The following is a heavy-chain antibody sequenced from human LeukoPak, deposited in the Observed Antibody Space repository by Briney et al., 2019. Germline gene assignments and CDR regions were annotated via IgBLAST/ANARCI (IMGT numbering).Heavy chain of an antibody. CDR1: GYTFTSYD. V-gene: IGHV1-8*01. Sequence: ASVKVSCEASGYTFTSYDLNWVRQATGQGLEWMGWMSPNSGNTGYAQKFQGRVTMTRDTSISTAYMELSSLRSEDTAVYYCARHGYSSGWYGPTPFDPWGQGTLVTVSS. CDR2: MSPNSGNT. J-gene: IGHJ5*02. CDR3: ARHGYSSGWYGPTPFDP. D-gene: IGHD6-19*01.